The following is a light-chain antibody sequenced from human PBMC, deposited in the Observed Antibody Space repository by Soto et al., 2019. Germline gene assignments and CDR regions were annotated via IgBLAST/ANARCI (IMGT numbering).Light chain of an antibody. CDR3: SSFTNSDTRV. J-gene: IGLJ3*02. CDR1: SNDIGGYNY. CDR2: EVS. Sequence: QSALTQPPSVSGSPGQSITISCTGTSNDIGGYNYVSWYQQHPGKAPKLMIYEVSSRPSGVSNRFSGSKSGNTASLTISGLQADDEADYYCSSFTNSDTRVFGGGTKVTVL. V-gene: IGLV2-14*01.